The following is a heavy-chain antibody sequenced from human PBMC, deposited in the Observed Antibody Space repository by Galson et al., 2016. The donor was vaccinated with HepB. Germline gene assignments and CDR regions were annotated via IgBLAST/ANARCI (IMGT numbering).Heavy chain of an antibody. CDR2: MSYDGSNK. Sequence: SLRLSCAASGFVFSSYAMHWVRQAPGRGLEWVAAMSYDGSNKYYADPVKGRFSISRDNSQKTLYLEMHTLRAEDTAVYYCARDYGYSHGRGVFDYWGQGSLVTVAS. J-gene: IGHJ4*02. V-gene: IGHV3-30*04. CDR3: ARDYGYSHGRGVFDY. CDR1: GFVFSSYA. D-gene: IGHD5-18*01.